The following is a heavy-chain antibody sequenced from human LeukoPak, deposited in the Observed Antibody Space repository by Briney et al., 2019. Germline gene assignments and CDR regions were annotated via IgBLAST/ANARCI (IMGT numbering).Heavy chain of an antibody. CDR3: AKVWEPPLDY. V-gene: IGHV3-30*18. J-gene: IGHJ4*02. CDR2: ISYDGSNK. Sequence: PGRSLRLSCAASGFTFSSYGMHWVRQAPGKGLEWVAVISYDGSNKYYADSVKGRFTISRDNSKNTLYLQMNSLRAEDTAVNYCAKVWEPPLDYWGQGTLVTVSS. CDR1: GFTFSSYG. D-gene: IGHD1-26*01.